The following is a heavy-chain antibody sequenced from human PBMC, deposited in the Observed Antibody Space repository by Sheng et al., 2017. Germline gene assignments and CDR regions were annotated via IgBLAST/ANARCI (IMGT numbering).Heavy chain of an antibody. CDR2: ISAYNGNT. D-gene: IGHD1-26*01. Sequence: QVQLVQSGAEVKKPGASVKVSCKASGYTFTSYGINWVRQAPGQGLEWMGWISAYNGNTDYAQKFQGRVTMTTDTSTSTAYMEVRSLRSDDTAVYYCARVAVRPVGVTTFDYVGRGNAWSPSP. CDR3: ARVAVRPVGVTTFDY. J-gene: IGHJ4*02. CDR1: GYTFTSYG. V-gene: IGHV1-18*01.